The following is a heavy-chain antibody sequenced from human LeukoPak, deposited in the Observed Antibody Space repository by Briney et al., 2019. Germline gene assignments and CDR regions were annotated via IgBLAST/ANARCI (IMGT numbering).Heavy chain of an antibody. D-gene: IGHD5-18*01. CDR1: GFTFSSYW. Sequence: GGSLRLSCAASGFTFSSYWMSWVRQAPGKGLEWVAVISYDGSNKYYADSVKGRFTISRDNSKNTLYLQMYSLRAEDTAVYYCARARGYSYGSPFDYWGQGTLVTVSS. CDR3: ARARGYSYGSPFDY. V-gene: IGHV3-30-3*01. CDR2: ISYDGSNK. J-gene: IGHJ4*02.